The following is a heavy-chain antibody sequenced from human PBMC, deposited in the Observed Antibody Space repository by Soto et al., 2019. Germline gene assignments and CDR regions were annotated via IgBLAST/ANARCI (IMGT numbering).Heavy chain of an antibody. CDR1: GFTFSSYS. D-gene: IGHD5-12*01. J-gene: IGHJ4*02. Sequence: GSLRLSCAASGFTFSSYSMNWVRQAPGKGLEWVSYISSSSSTIYYADSVKGRFTISRDNAKNSLYLQMNSLRDEDTAVYYCARDRLERWLQSSDYWGQGTLVTVSS. CDR3: ARDRLERWLQSSDY. CDR2: ISSSSSTI. V-gene: IGHV3-48*02.